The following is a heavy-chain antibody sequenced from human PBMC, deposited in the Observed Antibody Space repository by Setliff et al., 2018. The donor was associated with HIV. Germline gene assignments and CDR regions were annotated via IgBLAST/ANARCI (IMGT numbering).Heavy chain of an antibody. J-gene: IGHJ4*02. Sequence: GGSLRLSCGASGFPFSRHALSWVRQAPGKGLEWVSLVSASGISTYYADSVKGRFTISSDSSKNTLYLQMNGLRPEDTAVYYCARDPLIPRPDYFDYWGQGTLVTVSS. CDR2: VSASGIST. D-gene: IGHD6-6*01. CDR3: ARDPLIPRPDYFDY. CDR1: GFPFSRHA. V-gene: IGHV3-23*01.